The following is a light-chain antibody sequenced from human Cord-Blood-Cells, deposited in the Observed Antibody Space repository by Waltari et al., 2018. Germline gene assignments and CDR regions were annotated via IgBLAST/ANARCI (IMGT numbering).Light chain of an antibody. J-gene: IGKJ3*01. V-gene: IGKV3-20*01. CDR2: GAS. CDR3: QQYGSSPPT. CDR1: QSVSSSY. Sequence: EIALTQSPGTLSLSPGERATLSCRASQSVSSSYLAWYQQKPAQAPRLLIYGASSRSTGIPDRCSGSVSGTDFTLTISRLQPEDVAVYYCQQYGSSPPTFGPGTKVDIK.